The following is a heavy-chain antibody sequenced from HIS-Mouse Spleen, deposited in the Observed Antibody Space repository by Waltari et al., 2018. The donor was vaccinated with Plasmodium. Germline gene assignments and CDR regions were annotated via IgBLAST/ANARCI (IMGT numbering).Heavy chain of an antibody. CDR2: IKQDGSQK. Sequence: EVQLVESGGGLVQPGGSLRLSCAASGFPFSRYWMSWVRQAPGKVREWVANIKQDGSQKYYVDAVKGRFTISRDNAKNSLYLQMNSLRAEDTAVYYCASSWYWYFDLWGRGTLVTVSS. V-gene: IGHV3-7*01. D-gene: IGHD6-13*01. J-gene: IGHJ2*01. CDR1: GFPFSRYW. CDR3: ASSWYWYFDL.